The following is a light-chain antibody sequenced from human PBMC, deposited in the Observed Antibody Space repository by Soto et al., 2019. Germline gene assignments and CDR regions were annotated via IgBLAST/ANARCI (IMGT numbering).Light chain of an antibody. CDR3: QQRSNWPKIT. CDR2: DAS. V-gene: IGKV3-11*01. J-gene: IGKJ5*01. Sequence: EIVLTQSPATLSLSPVERATLSCMASQSVSSYLAWYQQKPGQAPRLLIYDASTRATVIPARFSGSGSGTDFTLTISSLEPEDVAVYYCQQRSNWPKITFGQGTRLEIK. CDR1: QSVSSY.